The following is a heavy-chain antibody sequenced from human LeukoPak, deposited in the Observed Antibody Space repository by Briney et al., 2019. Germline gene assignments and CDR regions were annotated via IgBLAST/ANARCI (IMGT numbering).Heavy chain of an antibody. J-gene: IGHJ6*03. CDR2: IYYSGST. CDR1: GGSIRGYY. Sequence: SETLSLTCTVSGGSIRGYYWSWIRQPPGKGLEWIGYIYYSGSTNYNPSLKSRVTISVDTSKNQFSLKLSSVTAADTAVYYCARADRGYYYYYMDVWGKGTTVTVSS. CDR3: ARADRGYYYYYMDV. V-gene: IGHV4-59*01. D-gene: IGHD3-16*01.